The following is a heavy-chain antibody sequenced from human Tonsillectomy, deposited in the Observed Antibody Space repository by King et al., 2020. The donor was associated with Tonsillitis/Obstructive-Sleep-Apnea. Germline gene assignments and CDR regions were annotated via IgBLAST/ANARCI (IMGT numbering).Heavy chain of an antibody. J-gene: IGHJ4*02. CDR2: MSWDGGST. V-gene: IGHV3-43*01. D-gene: IGHD5-18*01. CDR1: GFTFDDYT. Sequence: VQLVESGGVVVQPGGSLRLSCAASGFTFDDYTMHWVRQAPGKGLEWVSLMSWDGGSTYYADTVKGRFTISRDNSKNSLYLQMNSLRTEDTALYYCAKARGDTAMVHYFDYWGQGTLVTVSS. CDR3: AKARGDTAMVHYFDY.